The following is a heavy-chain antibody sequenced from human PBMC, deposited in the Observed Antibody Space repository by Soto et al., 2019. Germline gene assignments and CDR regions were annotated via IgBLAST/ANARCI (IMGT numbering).Heavy chain of an antibody. CDR3: ADTRGVVDWDDGDFDS. CDR1: GFSLTSRPLG. Sequence: ITLKESGPTLVKPTETLTLTCSFSGFSLTSRPLGVGWIRQPPGKALECLALIYWDDDKRDSPSLRSRLAITKDSQKNQVVLRMTNVDPTDSATYYCADTRGVVDWDDGDFDSWGQGTLVTVSS. J-gene: IGHJ4*02. CDR2: IYWDDDK. V-gene: IGHV2-5*02. D-gene: IGHD1-1*01.